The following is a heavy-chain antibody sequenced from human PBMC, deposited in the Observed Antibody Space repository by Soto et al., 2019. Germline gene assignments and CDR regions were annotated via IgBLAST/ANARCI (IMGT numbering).Heavy chain of an antibody. V-gene: IGHV3-23*01. Sequence: EVQVLESGGDLVQTGGSLRLSCAASGCTFSNYDMSWVRQAPGEGLEWVSVISGDGDAIYYADSVKGRFTSSRDNSKSMLYLQMNSLRAEDTAVYYCATEGPEWRLRYFLNWGQGTLVPVSS. CDR3: ATEGPEWRLRYFLN. D-gene: IGHD2-21*02. CDR1: GCTFSNYD. CDR2: ISGDGDAI. J-gene: IGHJ1*01.